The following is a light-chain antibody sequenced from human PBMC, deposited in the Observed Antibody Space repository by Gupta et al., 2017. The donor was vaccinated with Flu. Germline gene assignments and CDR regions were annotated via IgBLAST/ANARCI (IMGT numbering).Light chain of an antibody. CDR2: GAS. J-gene: IGKJ4*01. CDR3: QQYNNWL. Sequence: EVVMTQSPATLSVSPGERATLSCRASQSISSNLAWYQQKPGQAPRLLIYGASTRATGIPGRFSGSGSGTEFTLTSSSRQSEDFAVYYGQQYNNWLFGGGTKVEIK. CDR1: QSISSN. V-gene: IGKV3-15*01.